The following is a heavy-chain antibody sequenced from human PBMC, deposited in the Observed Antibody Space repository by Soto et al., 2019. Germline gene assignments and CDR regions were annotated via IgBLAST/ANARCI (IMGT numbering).Heavy chain of an antibody. J-gene: IGHJ6*02. CDR2: IYYSGST. CDR1: GASISSST. V-gene: IGHV4-59*01. CDR3: ASLILTGYYKDYYYGMDV. D-gene: IGHD3-9*01. Sequence: PETLSPSCTVSGASISSSTWSCIRHPPGKGLEWIGYIYYSGSTNYNPSLKSRVTISVDTSKNQFSLKLSSVTAADTAVYYCASLILTGYYKDYYYGMDVWGQGTTVT.